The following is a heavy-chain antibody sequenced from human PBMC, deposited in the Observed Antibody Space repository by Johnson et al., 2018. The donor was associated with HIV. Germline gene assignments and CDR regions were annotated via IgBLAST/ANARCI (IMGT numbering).Heavy chain of an antibody. D-gene: IGHD2-21*02. CDR3: VRDDYAFHI. V-gene: IGHV3-30*03. Sequence: QVQLVESGGGVVRPGGSLRLSCAASGFTFDDYGMNWVRQAPGKGLEWVAVISYDGSNKYYADSVKGRFTISRDNSKNTLYLQMNSLRAEDTAVYYCVRDDYAFHIWGQGTMVTVSS. J-gene: IGHJ3*02. CDR2: ISYDGSNK. CDR1: GFTFDDYG.